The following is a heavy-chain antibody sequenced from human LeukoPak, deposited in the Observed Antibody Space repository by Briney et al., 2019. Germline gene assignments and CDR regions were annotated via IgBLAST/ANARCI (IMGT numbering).Heavy chain of an antibody. CDR3: AKDEAGGFDY. V-gene: IGHV3-21*01. J-gene: IGHJ4*02. D-gene: IGHD3-10*01. CDR2: ISSTSSSYI. CDR1: GFTFLSYS. Sequence: GGSLRLSCAASGFTFLSYSMNWVRQAPGKGLEWVSSISSTSSSYIYYADSVKGRFTISRDNSKNTLYLQMNSLRAEDTAVYYCAKDEAGGFDYWGQGTLVTVSS.